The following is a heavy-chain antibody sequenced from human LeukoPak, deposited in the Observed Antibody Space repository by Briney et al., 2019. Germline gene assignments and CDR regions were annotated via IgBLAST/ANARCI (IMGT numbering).Heavy chain of an antibody. CDR2: IYYSGST. J-gene: IGHJ4*02. V-gene: IGHV4-39*01. CDR3: ARLSYSSSWPTFDY. Sequence: SETLSLTCTVSGDSISSRSYYWGWLRHPPGKGLEWIGRIYYSGSTYHNPSLKSRVTISVDTSKNQFSLKLSSVTAADTAVYYCARLSYSSSWPTFDYWGQGTLVTVSS. D-gene: IGHD6-13*01. CDR1: GDSISSRSYY.